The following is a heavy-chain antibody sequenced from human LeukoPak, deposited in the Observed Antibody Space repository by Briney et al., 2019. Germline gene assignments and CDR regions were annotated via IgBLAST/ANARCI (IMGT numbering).Heavy chain of an antibody. CDR1: GFTVSSNY. CDR3: VGNQDFWSGYHAFEY. V-gene: IGHV3-66*01. D-gene: IGHD3-3*01. J-gene: IGHJ4*02. CDR2: IYSGGST. Sequence: GGSLRLSCAASGFTVSSNYMSWVRQAPGKGLEWVSVIYSGGSTYYADSVKGRFTISRDNSKNTLYLQMNSLRAEDTAIYFCVGNQDFWSGYHAFEYWGQGILVTVSS.